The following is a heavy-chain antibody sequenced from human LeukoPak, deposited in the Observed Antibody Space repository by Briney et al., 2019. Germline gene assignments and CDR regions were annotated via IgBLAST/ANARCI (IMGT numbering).Heavy chain of an antibody. J-gene: IGHJ3*02. V-gene: IGHV4-59*01. CDR3: ARASGRWLQQVAAFDI. CDR1: GGSISSYY. D-gene: IGHD5-24*01. CDR2: IYYSGSI. Sequence: SETLSLTCTVSGGSISSYYWSWIRQPPGKGLEWIGYIYYSGSINYNPSLKSRVTISVDTSKNQFSLKLSSVTAADTAVYYCARASGRWLQQVAAFDIWGQGTMVTVSS.